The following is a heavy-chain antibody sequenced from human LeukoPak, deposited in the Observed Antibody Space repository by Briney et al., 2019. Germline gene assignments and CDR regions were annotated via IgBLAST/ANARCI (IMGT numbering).Heavy chain of an antibody. Sequence: GGSLRLSCAASGFTFGSYGMHWVRQAPGKGLEWVAVIWYDGSNKYYADSVKGRFTISRDNSKNTLYLQMNSLRAEDTAVYYCARDGSGWYLNFDYWGQGTLVTVSS. CDR3: ARDGSGWYLNFDY. CDR2: IWYDGSNK. V-gene: IGHV3-33*01. D-gene: IGHD6-19*01. CDR1: GFTFGSYG. J-gene: IGHJ4*02.